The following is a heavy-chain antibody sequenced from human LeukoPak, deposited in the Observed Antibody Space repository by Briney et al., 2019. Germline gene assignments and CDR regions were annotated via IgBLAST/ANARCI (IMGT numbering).Heavy chain of an antibody. CDR1: GGTFSSYA. D-gene: IGHD6-13*01. J-gene: IGHJ5*02. CDR2: IIPIFGTA. Sequence: GASVKVSCKASGGTFSSYAISWVRQAPGQGLEWMGRIIPIFGTANYAQKFQGRVTITTDESTSTAYMELSSLRSEDTAVYYCARYSSSWPNNWFDPWGQGTLVTVSS. CDR3: ARYSSSWPNNWFDP. V-gene: IGHV1-69*05.